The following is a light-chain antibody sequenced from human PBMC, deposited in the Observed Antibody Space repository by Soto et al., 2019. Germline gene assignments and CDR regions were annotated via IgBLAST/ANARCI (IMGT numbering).Light chain of an antibody. CDR1: QKISSTV. Sequence: EIVLTQSPGILSLSPGERARLSCRASQKISSTVLAWYQQKPGQAPRLLIYGASSRTTGIPDRFSGSGSGTDFTLTISSLQSEDVAIYYCHQYNNWPPTFGQGTRLEIK. V-gene: IGKV3-20*01. J-gene: IGKJ5*01. CDR2: GAS. CDR3: HQYNNWPPT.